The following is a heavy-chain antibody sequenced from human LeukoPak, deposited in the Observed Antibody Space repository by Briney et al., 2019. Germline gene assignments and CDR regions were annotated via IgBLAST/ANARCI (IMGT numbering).Heavy chain of an antibody. Sequence: KSGGPLRLSCAASGFTFSSYSMNWVRQAPGKGPEWVSSISSSSSYIYYADSVKGRFTISRDNAKNSLYLQMNSLRAEDTAVYYCARSGIAVAGTGEFFDYWGQGTLVTVSS. J-gene: IGHJ4*02. CDR3: ARSGIAVAGTGEFFDY. CDR2: ISSSSSYI. D-gene: IGHD6-19*01. V-gene: IGHV3-21*01. CDR1: GFTFSSYS.